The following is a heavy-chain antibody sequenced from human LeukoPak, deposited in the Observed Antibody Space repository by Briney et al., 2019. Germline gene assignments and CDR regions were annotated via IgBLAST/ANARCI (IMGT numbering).Heavy chain of an antibody. D-gene: IGHD1-14*01. Sequence: ASVKVSCTASGYTLTGYFMHWVRQAPGQGLEWMGRINPNSGGTNYAQKFQGRVTMTRDTSISTAYMELSRLRSDDTAVYYCARVNRGVTGNYWGQGTLVTVSS. CDR2: INPNSGGT. V-gene: IGHV1-2*06. J-gene: IGHJ4*02. CDR3: ARVNRGVTGNY. CDR1: GYTLTGYF.